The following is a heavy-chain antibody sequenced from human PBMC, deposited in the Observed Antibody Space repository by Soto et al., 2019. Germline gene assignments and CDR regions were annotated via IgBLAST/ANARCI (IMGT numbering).Heavy chain of an antibody. CDR3: ARSLGGPGNHAFDI. CDR2: ISTSGDET. V-gene: IGHV3-64*02. CDR1: GFSFSRHT. J-gene: IGHJ3*02. Sequence: GGSLRLSCAATGFSFSRHTMHWVRQAPGKGLEYVSAISTSGDETYYVDSVKGRFIISRDTSKNTLYLQMGSLRVEDLVVYYCARSLGGPGNHAFDIWGQGTMVTVSS. D-gene: IGHD1-26*01.